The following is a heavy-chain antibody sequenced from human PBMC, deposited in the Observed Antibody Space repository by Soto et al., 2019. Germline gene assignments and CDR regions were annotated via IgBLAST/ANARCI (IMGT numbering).Heavy chain of an antibody. CDR1: RYIFTAYV. Sequence: QVQLVQSGAEVKKPGASVKVSCKAPRYIFTAYVMHWVRQAPGQGLEWMGWINPNNGATHYGLSFQGRVTMTRDTSISTAYMELSSLRSDDKAVYYCASHDRGARFDPWGQGNLVIVSS. CDR3: ASHDRGARFDP. CDR2: INPNNGAT. D-gene: IGHD1-1*01. V-gene: IGHV1-2*02. J-gene: IGHJ5*02.